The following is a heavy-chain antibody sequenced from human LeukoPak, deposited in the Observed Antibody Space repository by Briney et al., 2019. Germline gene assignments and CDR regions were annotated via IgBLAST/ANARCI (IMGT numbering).Heavy chain of an antibody. V-gene: IGHV3-23*01. D-gene: IGHD6-13*01. CDR2: ISGSGGST. CDR1: GFTFSSYA. J-gene: IGHJ4*02. Sequence: PGGSLRLSCAASGFTFSSYAMSWVRQAPGKGPEWVSAISGSGGSTYYADSVKGRFTISRDNSKNTLYLQMNSLRAEDTAVYYCAKISSSWYSLDYWGQGTLVTVSS. CDR3: AKISSSWYSLDY.